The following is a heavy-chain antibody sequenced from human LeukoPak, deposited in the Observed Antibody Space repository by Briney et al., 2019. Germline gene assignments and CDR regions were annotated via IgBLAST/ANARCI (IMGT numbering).Heavy chain of an antibody. Sequence: GGSLRLSCAVSGFTFSNYWMSWVRQAPGKGLGWVANIKEDETEKYYVDSVRGRFTISRDNAKNSLYLQMNSLRAEDTAVYYCASSYDTSGWFNSDFWGQGTLVTVSS. CDR1: GFTFSNYW. D-gene: IGHD6-19*01. CDR3: ASSYDTSGWFNSDF. J-gene: IGHJ4*02. V-gene: IGHV3-7*01. CDR2: IKEDETEK.